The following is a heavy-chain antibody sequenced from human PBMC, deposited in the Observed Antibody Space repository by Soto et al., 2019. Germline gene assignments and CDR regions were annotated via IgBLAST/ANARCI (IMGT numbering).Heavy chain of an antibody. V-gene: IGHV3-33*06. Sequence: QVQLVESGGGVVQPGRSLRLSCAASGFTFSSYGMHWVRQAPCKGLEWVAVIWYDGSNKYYADSVKGRFTISRDNSKNTLYLQMNSLRAEDTAVYYWAKERSGSYDAFDIWGQGTMVTVSS. D-gene: IGHD1-26*01. CDR2: IWYDGSNK. CDR3: AKERSGSYDAFDI. CDR1: GFTFSSYG. J-gene: IGHJ3*02.